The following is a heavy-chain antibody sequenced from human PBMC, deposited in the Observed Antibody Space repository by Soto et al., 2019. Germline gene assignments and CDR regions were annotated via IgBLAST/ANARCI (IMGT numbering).Heavy chain of an antibody. Sequence: VGSLRLSCAASGFTFSTYGMHWVRQAPGKGLEWVTVISYDGNNKYHADSVKGRFTISRDNSKNTLYLQMNSLRAEDTAVYYCAKDLDSGSSYSPPSGYWGQGTLVTVSS. CDR1: GFTFSTYG. CDR3: AKDLDSGSSYSPPSGY. D-gene: IGHD5-18*01. J-gene: IGHJ4*02. CDR2: ISYDGNNK. V-gene: IGHV3-30*18.